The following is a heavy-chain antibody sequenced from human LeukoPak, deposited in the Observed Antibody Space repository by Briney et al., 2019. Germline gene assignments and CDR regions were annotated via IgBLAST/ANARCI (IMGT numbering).Heavy chain of an antibody. CDR2: INPNSGGT. V-gene: IGHV1-2*02. Sequence: ASVKVACKASGYTFTCYYMHWVRQAPGQGLEWMGWINPNSGGTNYAQKFQGRVTMTRDTSISTAYMELSRLRSDDTAVYYCARGAAFVGFDLITMIVVVGNFDYWGQGTLVTVSS. CDR3: ARGAAFVGFDLITMIVVVGNFDY. D-gene: IGHD3-22*01. J-gene: IGHJ4*02. CDR1: GYTFTCYY.